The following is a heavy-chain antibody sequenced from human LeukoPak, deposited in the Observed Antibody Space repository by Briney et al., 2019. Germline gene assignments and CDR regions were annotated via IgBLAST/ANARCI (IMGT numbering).Heavy chain of an antibody. Sequence: PSETLSLTCTVSGGSISSYYWSWIRQPPGKGLEWIGYIHYSGSTNYNPSLKSRVTISVDTSKNQFSLKLSSVTAADTAVYYCAIGRRSSSSGWFDPWGQGTLVTVSS. D-gene: IGHD6-6*01. CDR2: IHYSGST. CDR3: AIGRRSSSSGWFDP. J-gene: IGHJ5*02. V-gene: IGHV4-59*01. CDR1: GGSISSYY.